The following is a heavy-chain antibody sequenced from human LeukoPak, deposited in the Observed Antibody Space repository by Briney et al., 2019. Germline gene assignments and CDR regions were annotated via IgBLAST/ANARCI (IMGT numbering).Heavy chain of an antibody. Sequence: GGSLRLSCAASGFTFSSTWMHWVRQAPGKGLVWVSRINSDGSSRSYADSVKGRFTISRDNVRNTLHLQMNNLSLEDTAVYFCIREVQVRASASLGLWGRGTLVTVS. CDR2: INSDGSSR. D-gene: IGHD1-1*01. CDR3: IREVQVRASASLGL. V-gene: IGHV3-74*01. CDR1: GFTFSSTW. J-gene: IGHJ4*01.